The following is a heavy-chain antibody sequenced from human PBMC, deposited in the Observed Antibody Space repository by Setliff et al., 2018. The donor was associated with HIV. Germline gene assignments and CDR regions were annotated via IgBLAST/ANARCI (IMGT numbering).Heavy chain of an antibody. D-gene: IGHD3-22*01. Sequence: ASVKVSCKASGGTFSSYAISWVRQAPGQGLGWMGGIIPIFGTANYAQKFQGRVTITADESTSTAYMELSSLRSEDTAEYYCATVRGYYYDSSGQEYFQYWGQGTLVTVSS. CDR3: ATVRGYYYDSSGQEYFQY. CDR2: IIPIFGTA. J-gene: IGHJ1*01. CDR1: GGTFSSYA. V-gene: IGHV1-69*13.